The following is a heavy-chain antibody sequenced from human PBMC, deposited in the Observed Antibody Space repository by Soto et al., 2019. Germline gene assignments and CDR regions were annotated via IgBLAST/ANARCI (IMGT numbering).Heavy chain of an antibody. CDR1: GGSISGSAYY. J-gene: IGHJ4*02. V-gene: IGHV4-39*01. Sequence: SETLSLTCTVSGGSISGSAYYWGWFRQPPGKGLEWIGSIYYRGSTYYNPSLKSRVTMSVDTSKNQFSLMLSSVTAADTAVYYCARRWFGAAQGIGYFDNWGQETLVTVSS. CDR2: IYYRGST. D-gene: IGHD3-10*01. CDR3: ARRWFGAAQGIGYFDN.